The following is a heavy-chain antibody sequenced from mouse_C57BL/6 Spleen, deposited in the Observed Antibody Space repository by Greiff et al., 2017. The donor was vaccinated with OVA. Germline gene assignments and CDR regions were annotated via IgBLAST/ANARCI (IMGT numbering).Heavy chain of an antibody. V-gene: IGHV1-52*01. Sequence: VKLQQPGAELVRPGSSVKLSCKASGYTFTSYWMHWVKQRPIQGLEWIGNIDPSDSETHYNQKFKDKATLTVDKSSSTAYMQLSSLTSEDSAVYYCARGGLRLQAMDYWGQGTSVTVSS. CDR3: ARGGLRLQAMDY. CDR2: IDPSDSET. D-gene: IGHD3-2*02. J-gene: IGHJ4*01. CDR1: GYTFTSYW.